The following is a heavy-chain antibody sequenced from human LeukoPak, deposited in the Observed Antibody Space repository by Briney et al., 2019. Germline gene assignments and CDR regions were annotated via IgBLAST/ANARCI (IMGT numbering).Heavy chain of an antibody. CDR1: GYTFTSYG. CDR2: ISAYNGNT. D-gene: IGHD2-15*01. V-gene: IGHV1-18*01. Sequence: ASVKVSCKASGYTFTSYGISWVRQAPGQGLEWMGWISAYNGNTNYAQKLQGRVTMTTDTSTSTAYMELRSLRSDDTAVYYCARGARYCSGGSCYGVRWFDPWGQGTLVTVSS. J-gene: IGHJ5*02. CDR3: ARGARYCSGGSCYGVRWFDP.